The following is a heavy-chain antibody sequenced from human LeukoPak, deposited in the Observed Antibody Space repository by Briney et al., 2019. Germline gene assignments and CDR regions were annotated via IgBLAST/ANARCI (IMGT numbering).Heavy chain of an antibody. CDR2: INPNSGGT. J-gene: IGHJ4*02. Sequence: ASVKVSCKASGYTFTGYYMHWVRQAPGQGLEWMGWINPNSGGTNYAQKFQGRVTMTRDTSISTAYMELSRLRSDDTAVYYCAKALFPHYYGSGLSPAGLGYWGQGTLVTVSS. D-gene: IGHD3-10*01. V-gene: IGHV1-2*02. CDR1: GYTFTGYY. CDR3: AKALFPHYYGSGLSPAGLGY.